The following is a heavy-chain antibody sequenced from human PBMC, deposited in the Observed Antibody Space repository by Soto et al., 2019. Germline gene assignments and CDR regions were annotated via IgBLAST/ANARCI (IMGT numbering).Heavy chain of an antibody. V-gene: IGHV1-46*03. J-gene: IGHJ4*02. Sequence: ASVKVSCTASGYTFTSYYMHWVRQAPGQGLEWMGIINPSGGSTSYAQKFQGRVTMTRDTSTSTVYMELSSLRSEDTAVYYCARDQEFWSGYYTSLGYWGQGTLVTVSS. CDR2: INPSGGST. CDR3: ARDQEFWSGYYTSLGY. D-gene: IGHD3-3*01. CDR1: GYTFTSYY.